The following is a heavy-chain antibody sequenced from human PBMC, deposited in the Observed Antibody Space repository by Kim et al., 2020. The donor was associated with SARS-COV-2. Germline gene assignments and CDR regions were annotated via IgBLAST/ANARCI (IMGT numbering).Heavy chain of an antibody. Sequence: SETLSLTCTVSGGSISSGSYYWSWIRQPAGKGLEWIGRIYTSGSTNYNPSLKSRVTISVDTSKNQFSLKLSSVTAADTAVYYCASQTLYWFDPWGQGTLVTVSS. V-gene: IGHV4-61*02. J-gene: IGHJ5*02. CDR3: ASQTLYWFDP. CDR2: IYTSGST. CDR1: GGSISSGSYY.